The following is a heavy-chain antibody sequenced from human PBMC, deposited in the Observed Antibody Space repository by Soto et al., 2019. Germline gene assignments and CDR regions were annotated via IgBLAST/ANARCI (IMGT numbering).Heavy chain of an antibody. V-gene: IGHV1-69*13. CDR3: ARGVLAAAGESPRRIAPFDP. CDR1: GYTFTSYG. J-gene: IGHJ5*02. D-gene: IGHD6-13*01. Sequence: GASVKVSCKASGYTFTSYGISWVRQAPGQGLEWMGRIIAIFGKANYAQKFQGRVTITADESTSTAYMELSSLRSEDTAVYYCARGVLAAAGESPRRIAPFDPWGQGTLVTVSS. CDR2: IIAIFGKA.